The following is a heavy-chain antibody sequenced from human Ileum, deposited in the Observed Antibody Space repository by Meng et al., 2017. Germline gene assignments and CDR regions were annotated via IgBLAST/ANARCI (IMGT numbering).Heavy chain of an antibody. D-gene: IGHD3-3*01. V-gene: IGHV4-4*02. Sequence: QVQRQELGPGLVKPSGTLSLTCAVAGGSSSSSNWWSWVRQPPGKGLEWIGEIYHSGSTNYNPSLKSRVTISVDKSKNQFSLKLSSVTAADTAVYYCARGEWFESDNAFDIWGQGTMVTVSS. CDR3: ARGEWFESDNAFDI. CDR2: IYHSGST. CDR1: GGSSSSSNW. J-gene: IGHJ3*02.